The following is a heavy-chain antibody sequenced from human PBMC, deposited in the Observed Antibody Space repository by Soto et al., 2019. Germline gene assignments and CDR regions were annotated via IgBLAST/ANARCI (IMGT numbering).Heavy chain of an antibody. J-gene: IGHJ4*02. V-gene: IGHV1-69*02. CDR3: AGLTETGTTAYDY. CDR1: GGTFSSYT. CDR2: LIPVLDIE. D-gene: IGHD1-7*01. Sequence: QVQLVQSGAEVKKPGSSVKVSCKVSGGTFSSYTISWVRQAPGQGLEWMGRLIPVLDIEKYAQKFQGRVTITADKSTSTAYMELVSLRSEDTAVYYCAGLTETGTTAYDYWGQGTLVNVSS.